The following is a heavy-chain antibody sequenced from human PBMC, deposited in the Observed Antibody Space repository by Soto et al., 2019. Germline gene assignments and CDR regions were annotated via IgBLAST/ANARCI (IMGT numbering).Heavy chain of an antibody. CDR3: ARKVVTYYEN. CDR2: INPAGGTT. CDR1: GYSFTSTY. D-gene: IGHD2-21*02. J-gene: IGHJ4*02. V-gene: IGHV1-46*01. Sequence: QVQLVQSGAEVKKPGASVRISCRASGYSFTSTYVHWMRQAPGQGPAWMGIINPAGGTTSYAQKFQGRLTVTSDPSTHTVFMDLNDLPSEDTAVYFCARKVVTYYENWGQGTLLTVSS.